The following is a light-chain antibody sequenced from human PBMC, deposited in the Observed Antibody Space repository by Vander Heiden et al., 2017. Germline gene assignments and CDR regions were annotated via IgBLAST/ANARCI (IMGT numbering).Light chain of an antibody. CDR1: QGIALF. CDR3: QQLNHYPVT. CDR2: AAS. Sequence: QLTQPPSSLSASVGDRVTINCRASQGIALFLAWYQHKPGKAPRLLIDAASTLQSGVPSRFSGSGVATDFTLTISSLQPEDFATYYCQQLNHYPVTFGGGTKVEIK. J-gene: IGKJ4*01. V-gene: IGKV1-9*01.